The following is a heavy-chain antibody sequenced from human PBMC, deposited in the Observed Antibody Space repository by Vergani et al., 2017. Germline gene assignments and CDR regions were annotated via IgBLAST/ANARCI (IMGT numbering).Heavy chain of an antibody. CDR1: GGSISSSSYY. CDR2: IYYSGST. D-gene: IGHD2/OR15-2a*01. J-gene: IGHJ4*02. CDR3: ARHGGLYDSRRPIDY. Sequence: QLQLQESGPGLVKPSETLSLTCTVSGGSISSSSYYWGWLRQPPGKGLEWIGSIYYSGSTYYNPSLKSRVTISVDTSKNQFSLKLSSVTAADTAVYYCARHGGLYDSRRPIDYWGQGTLVTVSS. V-gene: IGHV4-39*01.